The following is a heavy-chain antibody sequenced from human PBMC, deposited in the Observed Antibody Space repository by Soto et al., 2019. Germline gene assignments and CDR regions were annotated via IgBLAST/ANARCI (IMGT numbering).Heavy chain of an antibody. CDR1: GFTSSSYG. V-gene: IGHV3-33*01. J-gene: IGHJ4*02. CDR3: AREEGTGYFDY. D-gene: IGHD1-1*01. Sequence: QVQLVESGGGVVQPGRSLRLSCAASGFTSSSYGMHWVRQAPGKGLEWVAVIWYDGSNKYYADSVKGRFTISRDNSKNTLYLQMNSLRAEDTAVYYCAREEGTGYFDYWGQGTLVTVSS. CDR2: IWYDGSNK.